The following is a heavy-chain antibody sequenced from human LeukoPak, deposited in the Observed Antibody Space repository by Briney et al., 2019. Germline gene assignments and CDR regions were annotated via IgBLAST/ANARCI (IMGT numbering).Heavy chain of an antibody. V-gene: IGHV3-23*01. J-gene: IGHJ4*02. CDR3: ARDGGSGWSSAFFDH. CDR1: GFTFSSYA. Sequence: GGSLRLSCVASGFTFSSYAMTWVRQAPGKGLEWVSVINNSGGSTYYVDSVKGRFTISRDNSKNTLYLQVNSLRAEDTGLYYCARDGGSGWSSAFFDHWGQGALVTVSS. CDR2: INNSGGST. D-gene: IGHD6-19*01.